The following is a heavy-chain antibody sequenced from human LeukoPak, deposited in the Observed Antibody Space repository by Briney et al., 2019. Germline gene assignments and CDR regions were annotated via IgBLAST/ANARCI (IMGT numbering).Heavy chain of an antibody. Sequence: SETLSLTCTVSGGSISSGGYYWSWIRQHPGKGLEWIGYIHYSGSTCHNPSLKSRVIISVDMSKNQFSLKLSSVTAADTAMYYCARDRTDDYVWGSYRPHDAFDIWGQGTMVTVSS. D-gene: IGHD3-16*02. CDR1: GGSISSGGYY. J-gene: IGHJ3*02. CDR3: ARDRTDDYVWGSYRPHDAFDI. V-gene: IGHV4-31*03. CDR2: IHYSGST.